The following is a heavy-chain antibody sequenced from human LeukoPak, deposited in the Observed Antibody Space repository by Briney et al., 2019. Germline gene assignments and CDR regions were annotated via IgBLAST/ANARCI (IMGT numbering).Heavy chain of an antibody. Sequence: SETLSLTCAVYGGSFSGYYWSWIRQPPGKGLEWIGEINHSGSTNYNPSLKSRVTISVDTSKNQFSLKLSSVTAADTAVYYCASLEGYYDSSGYYRGDYYYYYMDVWGKGTTVAVSS. CDR1: GGSFSGYY. V-gene: IGHV4-34*01. CDR3: ASLEGYYDSSGYYRGDYYYYYMDV. J-gene: IGHJ6*03. CDR2: INHSGST. D-gene: IGHD3-22*01.